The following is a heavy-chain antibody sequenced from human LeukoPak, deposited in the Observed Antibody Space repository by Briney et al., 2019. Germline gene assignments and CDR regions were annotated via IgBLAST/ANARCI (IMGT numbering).Heavy chain of an antibody. D-gene: IGHD6-19*01. CDR2: ISAYNGNT. J-gene: IGHJ6*02. V-gene: IGHV1-18*01. Sequence: ASVKVSCKASGYTFTSYDISWVRQAPGQGLEWMGWISAYNGNTNYAQKLQGRVTMTTDTSTSIAYMELRSLRSDDTAVYYCARDPPLAVAGREYYYYYGMDVWGQGTTVTVSS. CDR3: ARDPPLAVAGREYYYYYGMDV. CDR1: GYTFTSYD.